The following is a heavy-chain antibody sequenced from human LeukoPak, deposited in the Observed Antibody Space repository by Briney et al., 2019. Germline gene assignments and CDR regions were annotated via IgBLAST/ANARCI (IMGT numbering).Heavy chain of an antibody. CDR3: ARGGGHCSGGNCYSLWFDP. V-gene: IGHV4-30-4*01. Sequence: SQTLSLTCTVSGGSISSGDYYWSWIRQPPGKGLEWIGYIHYSGSTYYGPFLKSRVTMSVDTSQNQFSLKLSSVTAADTAVYYCARGGGHCSGGNCYSLWFDPWGPGTLVTVSS. J-gene: IGHJ5*02. CDR2: IHYSGST. CDR1: GGSISSGDYY. D-gene: IGHD2-15*01.